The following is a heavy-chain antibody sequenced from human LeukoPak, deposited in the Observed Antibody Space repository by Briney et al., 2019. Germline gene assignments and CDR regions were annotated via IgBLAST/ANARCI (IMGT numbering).Heavy chain of an antibody. Sequence: GGSLRLSCAASGLTFSSYWMSWVRQAPGKGLEWVANIKQDGSEKYYVDSVKGRFTISRDNAKNSLYLQMNSLRAEDTAVYYCARAGYDFWSVNFDYWGQGTLVTVSS. D-gene: IGHD3-3*01. CDR3: ARAGYDFWSVNFDY. V-gene: IGHV3-7*01. CDR1: GLTFSSYW. J-gene: IGHJ4*02. CDR2: IKQDGSEK.